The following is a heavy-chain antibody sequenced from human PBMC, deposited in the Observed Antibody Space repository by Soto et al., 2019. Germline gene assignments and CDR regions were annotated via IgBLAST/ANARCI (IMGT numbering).Heavy chain of an antibody. V-gene: IGHV3-15*01. CDR3: TTHHSSSWLY. D-gene: IGHD6-13*01. J-gene: IGHJ4*02. CDR2: IKSKTDGGTT. CDR1: GFTFSSYS. Sequence: GGSLRLSCSASGFTFSSYSMNWVRQAPGKGLEWVGRIKSKTDGGTTDYAAPVKGRFTISRDDSKNTLYLQMNSLKTEDTAVYYCTTHHSSSWLYWGQGTLVTVSS.